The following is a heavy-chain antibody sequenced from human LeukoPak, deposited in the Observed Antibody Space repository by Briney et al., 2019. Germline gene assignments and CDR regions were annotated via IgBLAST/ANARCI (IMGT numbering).Heavy chain of an antibody. J-gene: IGHJ4*02. D-gene: IGHD4-17*01. CDR3: ARDPMTTGIDY. CDR1: RYTFTSYG. Sequence: ASVKVSCEASRYTFTSYGISWVRQAPGQGLEWMGWISGYNGNTNYAQKLQGRVTMTTDTSTSTAYMELRSLRSDDTAVYYCARDPMTTGIDYWGQGTLVTVSS. CDR2: ISGYNGNT. V-gene: IGHV1-18*01.